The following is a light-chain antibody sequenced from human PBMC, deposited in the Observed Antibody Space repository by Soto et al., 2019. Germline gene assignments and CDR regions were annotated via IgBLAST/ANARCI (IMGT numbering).Light chain of an antibody. CDR3: QQYGGSIT. CDR2: GAY. Sequence: EIVLTQSPGTLSLSPGDGATLSCRASQSVSSTYLAWYQHKPGQAPRLLIYGAYSRATGIPGRFSGSGSGTDFTLTISRLEPEDFAVYYCQQYGGSITFGQGTRLEIE. J-gene: IGKJ5*01. CDR1: QSVSSTY. V-gene: IGKV3-20*01.